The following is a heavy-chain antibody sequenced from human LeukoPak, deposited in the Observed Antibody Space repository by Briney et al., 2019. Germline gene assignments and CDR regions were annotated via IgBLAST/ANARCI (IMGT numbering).Heavy chain of an antibody. V-gene: IGHV6-1*01. CDR2: TYYRSKWYN. CDR1: GDSVSSNSAA. J-gene: IGHJ3*02. Sequence: SQTLSLTCAISGDSVSSNSAAWNWIRQSPSRGLEWLGRTYYRSKWYNDYAVSVKSRITINPDTSKNQFSLQLNSVTPEDTAVYYCAMSRGELLLPEAYAFDIWGQGTMVTVSS. D-gene: IGHD1-26*01. CDR3: AMSRGELLLPEAYAFDI.